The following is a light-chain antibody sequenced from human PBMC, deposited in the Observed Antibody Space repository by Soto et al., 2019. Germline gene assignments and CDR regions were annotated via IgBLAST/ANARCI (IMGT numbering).Light chain of an antibody. CDR2: DEV. V-gene: IGKV1-33*01. CDR3: QEFEEVPPNT. J-gene: IGKJ4*01. Sequence: DIQVPQSPSSLSASVGDRVTIICQASQDIQKYLNWYQHKPGKAPKLLIHDEVYLETGVPSRFSGSGSGTRFTLTISSPQPEDIATYYCQEFEEVPPNTFGGGTKVEIK. CDR1: QDIQKY.